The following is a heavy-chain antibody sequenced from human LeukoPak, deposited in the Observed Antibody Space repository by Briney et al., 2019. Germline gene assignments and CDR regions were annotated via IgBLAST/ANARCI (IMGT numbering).Heavy chain of an antibody. CDR3: ATDGRDGYAGYDY. V-gene: IGHV1-2*02. Sequence: GASVKVSCKASGYTFTGYYMHWVRQAPGQGLEWMGWINPNSGGTNYAQKFQGRVTMTRDTSISTAYMELSSLRSEDTAVYYCATDGRDGYAGYDYWGQGTLVTVSS. CDR2: INPNSGGT. D-gene: IGHD5-24*01. J-gene: IGHJ4*02. CDR1: GYTFTGYY.